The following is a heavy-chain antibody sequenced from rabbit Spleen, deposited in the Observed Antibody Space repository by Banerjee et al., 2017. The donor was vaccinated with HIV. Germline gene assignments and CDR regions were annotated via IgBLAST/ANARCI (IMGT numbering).Heavy chain of an antibody. CDR3: ARANSL. CDR2: IYTVSGST. Sequence: QEQLVESGGGLVKPEGSLKLSCIASGFSFSSGYDMCWVRQAPGKGLEWIGCIYTVSGSTAYASWVNGRFTISRSTSLNTVDLKMTSLTAADTATYFCARANSLWGPGTLVTVS. V-gene: IGHV1S43*01. D-gene: IGHD4-1*01. J-gene: IGHJ4*01. CDR1: GFSFSSGYD.